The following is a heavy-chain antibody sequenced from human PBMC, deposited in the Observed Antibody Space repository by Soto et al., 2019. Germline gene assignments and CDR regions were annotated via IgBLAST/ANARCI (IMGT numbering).Heavy chain of an antibody. D-gene: IGHD6-19*01. CDR2: IWYHGSNT. CDR1: GFTFSSYG. J-gene: IGHJ4*02. Sequence: QVQLVESGGGVVQPGRSLRLSCAASGFTFSSYGMHWVRQAPGKGLEWVAVIWYHGSNTYYAASVKGRFTISRDDSNNTLYLQMNSLRAEVTAVYYCARARDPWQWLTTNYFDYWGQGTLVTVSS. CDR3: ARARDPWQWLTTNYFDY. V-gene: IGHV3-33*01.